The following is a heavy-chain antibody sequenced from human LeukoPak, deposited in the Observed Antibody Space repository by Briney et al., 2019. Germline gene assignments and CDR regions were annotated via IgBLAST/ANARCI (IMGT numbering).Heavy chain of an antibody. J-gene: IGHJ4*02. Sequence: SETLSLTCAVYGGSFSGYYWSWIRQPPGKGLEWIGEINHSGSTNYNPSLKSRVTISVDTSKNQFSLKLSSVTAADTAVYYCARGSDWGFRFYFDYWCQGTLVTVSS. CDR3: ARGSDWGFRFYFDY. CDR1: GGSFSGYY. V-gene: IGHV4-34*01. D-gene: IGHD7-27*01. CDR2: INHSGST.